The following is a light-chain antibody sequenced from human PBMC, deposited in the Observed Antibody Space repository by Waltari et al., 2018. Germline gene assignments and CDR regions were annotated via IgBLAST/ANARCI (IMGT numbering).Light chain of an antibody. CDR3: QSYDTSLSVV. V-gene: IGLV1-40*01. CDR2: GSS. CDR1: GPNLGAGSD. J-gene: IGLJ3*02. Sequence: QSLLTQPPSVSGAPGQRVTISCTGRGPNLGAGSDVPWYRQLPRPAPKLLIYGSSSRPLGVPDRFFGSTSGTSASLAITGLQAEDEADYYCQSYDTSLSVVFGGGTKLTVL.